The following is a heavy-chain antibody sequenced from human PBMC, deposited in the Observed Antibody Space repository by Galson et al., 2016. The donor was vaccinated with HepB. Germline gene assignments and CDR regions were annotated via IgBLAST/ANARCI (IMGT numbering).Heavy chain of an antibody. V-gene: IGHV3-72*01. Sequence: SLRLSCAASGFTFTDHFVDWVRQAPGKGLEWVGRSRNKGSRYTAEYAASVKGRFTMSRDDSQTSLYLQMNSLRAEDTAVYYCARRYGDYDLVYYYYYYMDGWGKGTTVTVSS. CDR1: GFTFTDHF. J-gene: IGHJ6*03. CDR2: SRNKGSRYTA. CDR3: ARRYGDYDLVYYYYYYMDG. D-gene: IGHD4-17*01.